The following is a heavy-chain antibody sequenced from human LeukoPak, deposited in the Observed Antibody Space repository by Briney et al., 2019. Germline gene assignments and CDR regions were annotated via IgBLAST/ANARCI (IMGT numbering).Heavy chain of an antibody. Sequence: PSETLSLTCTVSGGSISSYYWSWIRQPPGKGLEGIGYIYYSGSTNYNPSLKSRVTISVDTSKNQFSLKLSSVTAADTAVYYCARAPYGDYPIDYWGQGTLVTVSS. V-gene: IGHV4-59*01. CDR1: GGSISSYY. D-gene: IGHD4-17*01. J-gene: IGHJ4*02. CDR2: IYYSGST. CDR3: ARAPYGDYPIDY.